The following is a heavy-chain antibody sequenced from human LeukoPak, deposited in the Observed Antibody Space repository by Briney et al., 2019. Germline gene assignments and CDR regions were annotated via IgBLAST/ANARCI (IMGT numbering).Heavy chain of an antibody. CDR2: INHSGST. CDR1: GGSFSGYY. CDR3: ARVLSDFDWLHIDY. J-gene: IGHJ4*02. V-gene: IGHV4-34*01. D-gene: IGHD3-9*01. Sequence: SETLSLTCAVYGGSFSGYYWSWIRQPPGKGLEWIGEINHSGSTNYNPSLKSRVTISVDTSKNQFSLKLSSVTAADTAVYYCARVLSDFDWLHIDYWGQGTLVTVSS.